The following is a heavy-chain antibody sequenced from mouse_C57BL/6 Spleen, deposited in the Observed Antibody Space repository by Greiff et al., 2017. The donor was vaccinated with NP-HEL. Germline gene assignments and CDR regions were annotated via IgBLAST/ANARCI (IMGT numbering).Heavy chain of an antibody. CDR3: ARGEPYDYGVFDY. D-gene: IGHD2-4*01. CDR2: INPSTGGT. CDR1: GYSFTGYY. V-gene: IGHV1-42*01. J-gene: IGHJ2*01. Sequence: LVEPGASVKISCKASGYSFTGYYMNWVKQSPEKSLEWIGEINPSTGGTTYNQKFKAKATLTVDKSSSTAYMQLKSLTSEDSAVYYCARGEPYDYGVFDYWGQGTTLTVSS.